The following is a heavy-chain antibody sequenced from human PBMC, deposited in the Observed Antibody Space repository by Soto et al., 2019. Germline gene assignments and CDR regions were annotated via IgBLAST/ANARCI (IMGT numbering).Heavy chain of an antibody. CDR2: IWYDGSNK. CDR3: ARDLMITFGGVIANPIDY. D-gene: IGHD3-16*02. J-gene: IGHJ4*02. V-gene: IGHV3-33*01. CDR1: GFTFSSYG. Sequence: QVQLVESGGGVVQPGRSLRLSCAASGFTFSSYGMHWVRQAPAKGLEWVAVIWYDGSNKYYADSVKGRFTISRDNSKNTLYLKLNSLRAEDTAVYYCARDLMITFGGVIANPIDYWGQGTLVTVSS.